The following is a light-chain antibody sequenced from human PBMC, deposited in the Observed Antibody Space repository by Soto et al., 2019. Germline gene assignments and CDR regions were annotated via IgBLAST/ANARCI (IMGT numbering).Light chain of an antibody. J-gene: IGKJ4*01. Sequence: EIVMTQSAATLSVSPGERATLSCRASQSVGGNLAWYQQRPGQAPILLIYGASTRAPGITARFGGSGAGTEFTLTISSLQSEDFAVYYCQQYNNWPLTFGGGTKVDI. V-gene: IGKV3-15*01. CDR2: GAS. CDR3: QQYNNWPLT. CDR1: QSVGGN.